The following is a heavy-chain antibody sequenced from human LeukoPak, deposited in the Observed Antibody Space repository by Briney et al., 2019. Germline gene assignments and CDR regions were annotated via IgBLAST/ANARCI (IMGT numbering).Heavy chain of an antibody. Sequence: GGSLRLSCAASGFTFSNSGMHWVRQAPGKGLEWVSSISSSSSYIYYADSVKGRFTISRDNAKNSLYLQMNSLRAEDTAVYYCARAPMNWGSRMTFDHWGQGTLVTVSS. CDR2: ISSSSSYI. J-gene: IGHJ4*02. D-gene: IGHD7-27*01. CDR1: GFTFSNSG. CDR3: ARAPMNWGSRMTFDH. V-gene: IGHV3-21*01.